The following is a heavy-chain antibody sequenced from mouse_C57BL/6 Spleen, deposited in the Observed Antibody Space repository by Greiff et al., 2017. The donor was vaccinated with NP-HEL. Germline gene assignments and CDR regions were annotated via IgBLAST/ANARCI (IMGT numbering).Heavy chain of an antibody. J-gene: IGHJ2*01. V-gene: IGHV1-19*01. CDR3: ARRVDYYGSSFDY. D-gene: IGHD1-1*01. Sequence: VQLQQSGPVLVKPGASVKMSCKASGYTFTDYYMNWVKQSHGKSLEWIGVINPYNGGTSYNQKFKGKATLTVDKSSSTAYMELNSLTSEDSAVYYCARRVDYYGSSFDYWGQGTTLTVSS. CDR1: GYTFTDYY. CDR2: INPYNGGT.